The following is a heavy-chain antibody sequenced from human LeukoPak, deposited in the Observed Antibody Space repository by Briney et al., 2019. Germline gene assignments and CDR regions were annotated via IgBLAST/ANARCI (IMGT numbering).Heavy chain of an antibody. CDR2: VHYAGEV. CDR3: ARQPTGIYQWTFDF. Sequence: SETLSLTCTVFAGSVTSSEYYWAWIRQPPGKGLEWIGTVHYAGEVFYNPSLKSRVAIFIDTSRNQFSLTLISVTAADTAVYYCARQPTGIYQWTFDFWGQGTLATVSS. V-gene: IGHV4-39*01. J-gene: IGHJ4*02. CDR1: AGSVTSSEYY. D-gene: IGHD1-1*01.